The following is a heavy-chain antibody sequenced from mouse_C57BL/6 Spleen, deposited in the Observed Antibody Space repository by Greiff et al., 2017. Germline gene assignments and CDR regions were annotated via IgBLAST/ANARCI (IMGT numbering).Heavy chain of an antibody. CDR3: TRELDYDYFFDY. V-gene: IGHV1-15*01. Sequence: QVQLQQSGAELVRPGASVTLSCKASGYTFTDYEMHWVKQTPVHGLEWIGAIDPETGGTAYNQKFKGKAILTADKSSSTAYMELRSLTSEDSAVYYCTRELDYDYFFDYWGQGTTLTVSS. J-gene: IGHJ2*01. D-gene: IGHD2-4*01. CDR1: GYTFTDYE. CDR2: IDPETGGT.